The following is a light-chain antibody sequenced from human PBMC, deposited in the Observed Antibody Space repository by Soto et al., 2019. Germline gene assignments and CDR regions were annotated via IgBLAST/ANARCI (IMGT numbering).Light chain of an antibody. CDR1: QSVSSSY. V-gene: IGKV3-20*01. CDR2: LAS. CDR3: QQYCSSPWT. J-gene: IGKJ1*01. Sequence: DIVLTQSPGTLSSSPGERATLSCRASQSVSSSYLAWYQQKPGQAPRLLMYLASSRATGIPDRFSGSGSGTDFTLTISGLEPEDFAVYYCQQYCSSPWTVGQGTKVEIK.